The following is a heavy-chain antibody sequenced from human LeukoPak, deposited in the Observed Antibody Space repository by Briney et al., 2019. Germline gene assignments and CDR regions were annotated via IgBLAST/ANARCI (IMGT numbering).Heavy chain of an antibody. CDR1: GGSISSYY. CDR3: AKSYYDILTGQRTDAFDI. CDR2: IYYSGST. V-gene: IGHV4-59*01. J-gene: IGHJ3*02. D-gene: IGHD3-9*01. Sequence: SETLSLTCTVSGGSISSYYWSWIRQPPGKGLEWIGYIYYSGSTNYNPSLKSRVTISVDTSKNQFSLKLSSVTAADTAVYYCAKSYYDILTGQRTDAFDIWGQGTMVTVSS.